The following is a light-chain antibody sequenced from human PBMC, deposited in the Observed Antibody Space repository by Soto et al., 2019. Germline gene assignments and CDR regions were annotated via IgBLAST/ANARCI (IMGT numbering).Light chain of an antibody. CDR2: EAS. CDR1: QSISTR. V-gene: IGKV1-5*03. Sequence: DIQMTQSPSTLSASVGDRVTFTCRASQSISTRLAWYQQKPGKAPKLLIYEASTLESGVPSRFSGSESGTEFTLTISSLQPDDFATYYCQQYHDYWTFGQGTRVEIK. J-gene: IGKJ1*01. CDR3: QQYHDYWT.